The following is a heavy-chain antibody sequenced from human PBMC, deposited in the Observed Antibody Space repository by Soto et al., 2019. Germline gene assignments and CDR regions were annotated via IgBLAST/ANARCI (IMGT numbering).Heavy chain of an antibody. Sequence: RGESLKISCKVSGYSFTTYWINWVRQMPGKGLEWMGRIDPTDSYTNYNPSFQGPVTISADTSIITAYLHWSSLKASDTAMYYCASGRRDYYDSSGYNSPFDYWGQGTLVTFSS. J-gene: IGHJ4*02. CDR2: IDPTDSYT. V-gene: IGHV5-10-1*01. CDR3: ASGRRDYYDSSGYNSPFDY. CDR1: GYSFTTYW. D-gene: IGHD3-22*01.